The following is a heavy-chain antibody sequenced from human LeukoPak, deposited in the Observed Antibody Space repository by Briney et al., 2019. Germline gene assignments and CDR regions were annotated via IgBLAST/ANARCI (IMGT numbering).Heavy chain of an antibody. V-gene: IGHV3-30*18. D-gene: IGHD3-22*01. CDR2: ISYDGSNK. CDR3: SKGQTYYYDSSGYLYYFDY. Sequence: GGSLRLSCAASGFTFSSYGMHWVRQAPGKGLEWVAVISYDGSNKYYADSVKGRFTISRDNSQNTLYLQMNSLRPEDTAVYYCSKGQTYYYDSSGYLYYFDYWGQGTLVTVSS. CDR1: GFTFSSYG. J-gene: IGHJ4*02.